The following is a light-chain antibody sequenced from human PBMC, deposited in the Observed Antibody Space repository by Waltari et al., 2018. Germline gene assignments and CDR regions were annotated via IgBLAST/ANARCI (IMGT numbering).Light chain of an antibody. CDR3: SSYTSSSTLWV. J-gene: IGLJ3*02. V-gene: IGLV2-14*03. CDR2: DVS. Sequence: QSALTQPASVSGSPGQSITISCTGTSSDVGGYNYVSWYHQHPGKAPKLMIYDVSNRSSGVLNRFSGSKSGNPASRTISGLQAEDEADYYCSSYTSSSTLWVFGGGTKLTVL. CDR1: SSDVGGYNY.